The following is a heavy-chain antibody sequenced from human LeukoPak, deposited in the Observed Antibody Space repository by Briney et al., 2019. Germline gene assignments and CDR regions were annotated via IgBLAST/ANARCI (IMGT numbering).Heavy chain of an antibody. CDR2: ISGSGGST. CDR3: ARGGNTREYYYDSSGYHLSWFDP. J-gene: IGHJ5*02. V-gene: IGHV3-23*01. Sequence: GGSLRLSCAASGLTFSSYAMSWVRQAPGKGLEWVSAISGSGGSTYYADSVKGRFTISRDNAKNSLYLQMNSLRAEDTAVYYCARGGNTREYYYDSSGYHLSWFDPWGQGTLVTVSS. D-gene: IGHD3-22*01. CDR1: GLTFSSYA.